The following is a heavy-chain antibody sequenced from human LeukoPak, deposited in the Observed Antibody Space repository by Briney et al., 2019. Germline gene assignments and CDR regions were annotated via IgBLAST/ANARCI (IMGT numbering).Heavy chain of an antibody. CDR1: GFTFSSCA. CDR2: ISGTGATT. V-gene: IGHV3-23*01. Sequence: PGGSLRLSCAASGFTFSSCALTWVRQAPEKGLEWVSTISGTGATTFYADSVRGRFTISRDNSKNTLYLQMSSLRAEDTAVYYCATHYDTSGYYYFDFWGQGTLVTVSS. J-gene: IGHJ4*02. CDR3: ATHYDTSGYYYFDF. D-gene: IGHD3-22*01.